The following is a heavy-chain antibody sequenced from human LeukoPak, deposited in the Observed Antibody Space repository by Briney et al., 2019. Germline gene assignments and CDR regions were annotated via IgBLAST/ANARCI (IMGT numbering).Heavy chain of an antibody. Sequence: ASVKVSCKASGYTFTGYYMHWVRQAPGQGLEWMGWINPNSGGTNYAQKFQGRVTMTRDTSISTAYMELSRLRSDDTAVYYCARGVGGISGFGLNFDYWGQGTLVTVSS. V-gene: IGHV1-2*02. CDR2: INPNSGGT. D-gene: IGHD3/OR15-3a*01. J-gene: IGHJ4*02. CDR3: ARGVGGISGFGLNFDY. CDR1: GYTFTGYY.